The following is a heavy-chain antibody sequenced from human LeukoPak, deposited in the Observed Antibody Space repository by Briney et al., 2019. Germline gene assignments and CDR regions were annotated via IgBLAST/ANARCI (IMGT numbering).Heavy chain of an antibody. CDR3: ARDGGVSGYDLLDY. Sequence: GGSLRLSCAASGFTFSNYWMTRVRQAPGKGLEWVAHINQDGSKEYYMDSVKARFTISRDNARNSLSLQMNSLRAEDTAVYYCARDGGVSGYDLLDYWGQGTLVTVSS. V-gene: IGHV3-7*01. CDR2: INQDGSKE. D-gene: IGHD5-12*01. CDR1: GFTFSNYW. J-gene: IGHJ4*02.